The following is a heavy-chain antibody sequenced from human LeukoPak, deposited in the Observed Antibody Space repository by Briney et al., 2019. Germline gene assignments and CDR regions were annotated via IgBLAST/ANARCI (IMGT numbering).Heavy chain of an antibody. V-gene: IGHV3-48*03. CDR3: ATDAPGHLDFGF. CDR2: FAVSDTPT. J-gene: IGHJ4*02. Sequence: GGPLRLPFATPGIAFISPDMTWVPRAPGKGLEWNSYFAVSDTPTFYADSVRGRFTISRDNAKNSIYLQMESLAVGDTAVYYCATDAPGHLDFGFWGQGTLVTVSS. CDR1: GIAFISPD.